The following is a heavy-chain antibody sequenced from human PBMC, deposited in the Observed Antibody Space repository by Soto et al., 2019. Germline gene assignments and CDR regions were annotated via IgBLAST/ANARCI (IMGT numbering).Heavy chain of an antibody. D-gene: IGHD1-26*01. CDR3: ARRGSGSYCDE. CDR2: ISGSGGST. V-gene: IGHV3-23*01. CDR1: GFTFSSYA. Sequence: GGSLRLSCAASGFTFSSYAMRWVRRAPVKGLEWVSAISGSGGSTYYADSVKGRFTISRDNSKNTLYLQMNSLRAEDTAVYYCARRGSGSYCDEWGQGTLVTVSS. J-gene: IGHJ4*02.